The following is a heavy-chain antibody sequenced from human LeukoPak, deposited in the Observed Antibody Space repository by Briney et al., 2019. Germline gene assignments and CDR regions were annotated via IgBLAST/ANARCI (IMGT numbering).Heavy chain of an antibody. Sequence: GGSLRLSCAASGFTFSSYAMSWVRQAPGKGLEWVSAISGSGGSTYYADSVKGRFTISRDNSKSTLYLQMNSLRAEDTAVYYCAKVPSDYGDYYYYGMDVWGQGTTVTVSS. CDR2: ISGSGGST. V-gene: IGHV3-23*01. CDR3: AKVPSDYGDYYYYGMDV. J-gene: IGHJ6*02. D-gene: IGHD4-17*01. CDR1: GFTFSSYA.